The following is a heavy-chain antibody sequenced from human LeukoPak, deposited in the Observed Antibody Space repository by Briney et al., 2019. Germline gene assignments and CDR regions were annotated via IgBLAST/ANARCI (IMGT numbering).Heavy chain of an antibody. J-gene: IGHJ4*02. CDR3: AREGPSSGQPFDY. Sequence: ASVKVSCKASGYTFTGYYMHWVRQAPGQGLEWMGWINPNSGGTNYAQKFQGRVTMTRDTSISTAYMELSRPRSDDTAVYYCAREGPSSGQPFDYWGQGTLVTVSS. CDR2: INPNSGGT. D-gene: IGHD3-22*01. CDR1: GYTFTGYY. V-gene: IGHV1-2*02.